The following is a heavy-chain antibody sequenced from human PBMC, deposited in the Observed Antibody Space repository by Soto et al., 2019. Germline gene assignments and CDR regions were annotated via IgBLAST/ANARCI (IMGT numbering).Heavy chain of an antibody. J-gene: IGHJ3*02. CDR2: ISDSGART. CDR1: GFDFSTYA. Sequence: GGSLRLSGAASGFDFSTYAMSWVRQGTGGRLAWGYAISDSGARTGYANSLRGRFTISRDNSKNTVYLQLNSLRAEDTAVYYCAKDHGLRGGTTIVVAPAFAIWGQGTMVTVSS. CDR3: AKDHGLRGGTTIVVAPAFAI. D-gene: IGHD3-22*01. V-gene: IGHV3-23*01.